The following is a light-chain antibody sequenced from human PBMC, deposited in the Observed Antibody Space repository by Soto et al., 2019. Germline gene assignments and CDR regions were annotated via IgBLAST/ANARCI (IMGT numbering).Light chain of an antibody. CDR3: QQYGSSPWT. CDR2: GAS. Sequence: EIVLTQSPGTLSLSPGERATLSCRASQSVSSSYLAWYQQKPGQAPRLLIYGASSSATGIPARFSGSGSGTDFTITISRLEPEDFAVYYCQQYGSSPWTFGQGTKVEIK. J-gene: IGKJ1*01. V-gene: IGKV3-20*01. CDR1: QSVSSSY.